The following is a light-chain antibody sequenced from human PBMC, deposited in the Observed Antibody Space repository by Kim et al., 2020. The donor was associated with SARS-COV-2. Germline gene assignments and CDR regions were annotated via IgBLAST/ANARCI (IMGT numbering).Light chain of an antibody. J-gene: IGKJ1*01. Sequence: DIQMTQSPSTLSASVGDRVTLTCRASQSFSRWLAWYQQKPGKAPKLLIYDGSNLQSGVPSRFSGSGSGTEFTITISSLQPDDFAIYYCQLPRTFGERTKVDIK. CDR1: QSFSRW. CDR2: DGS. V-gene: IGKV1-5*01. CDR3: QLPRT.